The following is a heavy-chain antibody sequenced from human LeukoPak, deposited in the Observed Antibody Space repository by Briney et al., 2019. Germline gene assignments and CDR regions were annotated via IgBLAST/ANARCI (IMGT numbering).Heavy chain of an antibody. D-gene: IGHD3-3*01. CDR1: GGSFSGYY. CDR2: INHSGST. J-gene: IGHJ4*02. CDR3: ARDPIRFLEWLSAPLGFDY. Sequence: PSETLSLTCAVYGGSFSGYYWSWIRQPPGKGLEWIGEINHSGSTNYNPSLKSRVTISVDTSKNQFSLKLSSVTAADTAVYYCARDPIRFLEWLSAPLGFDYWGQGTLVTVSS. V-gene: IGHV4-34*01.